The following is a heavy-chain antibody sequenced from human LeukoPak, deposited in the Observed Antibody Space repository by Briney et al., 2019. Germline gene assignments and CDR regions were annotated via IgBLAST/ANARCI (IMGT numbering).Heavy chain of an antibody. CDR1: GGSISSYY. CDR3: ARTQRHSSGWPFDY. D-gene: IGHD6-19*01. V-gene: IGHV4-59*01. CDR2: IYYSGST. J-gene: IGHJ4*02. Sequence: SQTLSLTCTVAGGSISSYYWSWIRQPPGKNLDWLGYIYYSGSTNYNPSLKSRVTISVDTSKNQFSLKLSSVTAADTAVYYCARTQRHSSGWPFDYWGQGTLVTVSS.